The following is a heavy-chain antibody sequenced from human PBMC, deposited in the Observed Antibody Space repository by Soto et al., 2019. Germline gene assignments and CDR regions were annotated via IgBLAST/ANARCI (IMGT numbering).Heavy chain of an antibody. Sequence: EVHLVESGGGLVKPGGSLRLSCAASGFTGSSYHMTWVRQAQGKGLEWVSSISTASDYIYYADSGNGRFTISRDNAKSSLLLQMNSLRDEDTALYYCARRFCNRTDCDPFDLWGQGTMVAVSS. V-gene: IGHV3-21*01. CDR2: ISTASDYI. CDR3: ARRFCNRTDCDPFDL. J-gene: IGHJ3*01. D-gene: IGHD2-2*01. CDR1: GFTGSSYH.